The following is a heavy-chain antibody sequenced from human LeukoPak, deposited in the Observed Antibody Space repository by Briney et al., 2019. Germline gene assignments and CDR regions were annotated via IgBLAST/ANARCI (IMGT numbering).Heavy chain of an antibody. Sequence: SETLSLTCAVYGGSFSDSYWTWIRQPPGKGLEWIGEINHSGSTNYNPSLKSRVTISVDTSKNQFSLKLSSVTAADTAVYYCARHSAVTTFIGDAFDIWGQGTMVTVSS. J-gene: IGHJ3*02. CDR2: INHSGST. CDR1: GGSFSDSY. CDR3: ARHSAVTTFIGDAFDI. V-gene: IGHV4-34*01. D-gene: IGHD4-17*01.